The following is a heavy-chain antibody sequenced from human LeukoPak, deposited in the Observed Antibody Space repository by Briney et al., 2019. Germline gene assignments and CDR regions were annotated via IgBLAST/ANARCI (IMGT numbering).Heavy chain of an antibody. CDR3: AKGLIRVIQSGAFDI. V-gene: IGHV3-9*03. CDR1: GFTFDDYA. Sequence: PGRSLRLSCAASGFTFDDYAMHWVRQAPGKGLEWVSGISWNSGSIGYADSVKGRFTISRDNAKNSLYLQMNSLRAEDMALYYCAKGLIRVIQSGAFDIWGQGTMVTVSS. CDR2: ISWNSGSI. J-gene: IGHJ3*02. D-gene: IGHD3-16*02.